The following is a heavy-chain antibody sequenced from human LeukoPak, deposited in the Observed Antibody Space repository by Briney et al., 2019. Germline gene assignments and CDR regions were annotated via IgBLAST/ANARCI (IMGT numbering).Heavy chain of an antibody. CDR3: ACRGGTGDFDC. J-gene: IGHJ4*02. CDR2: ISWDGGST. Sequence: GGSLRLSCAASGFTFDDYAMHWVRQAPGKGLEWVSLISWDGGSTYYADSVKGRFTISRDNSKNSLYLQMNSLRAEDTALYYCACRGGTGDFDCWGQGTLVTVSS. V-gene: IGHV3-43D*04. D-gene: IGHD3-16*01. CDR1: GFTFDDYA.